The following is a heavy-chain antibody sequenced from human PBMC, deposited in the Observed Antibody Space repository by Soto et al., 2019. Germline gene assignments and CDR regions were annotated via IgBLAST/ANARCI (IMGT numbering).Heavy chain of an antibody. CDR3: ARDLSYYGMDV. Sequence: VQLVESGGGVVQPGRSLRLSCAASGFTFSSYGMHWVRQAPGKGLEWVAVIWYDGSNKYYADSVKGRFTISRDNSKNTLYLQMNSLRAEDTAVYYCARDLSYYGMDVWGQGTTVTVSS. V-gene: IGHV3-33*01. CDR2: IWYDGSNK. CDR1: GFTFSSYG. J-gene: IGHJ6*02.